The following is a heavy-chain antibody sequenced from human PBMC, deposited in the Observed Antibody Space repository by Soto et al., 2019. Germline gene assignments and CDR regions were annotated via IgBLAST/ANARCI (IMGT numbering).Heavy chain of an antibody. D-gene: IGHD4-17*01. V-gene: IGHV3-23*01. CDR2: VSGNGDNT. Sequence: GGSLRRSCAASGFTFSSYAMSCVRQAPGKGLEWVSDVSGNGDNTQYADSVKGRFTISRDNSKNTLYLHMNTLRAEDTAVYYCANSGADFEDVFDIWGQGTMVTVSS. CDR1: GFTFSSYA. CDR3: ANSGADFEDVFDI. J-gene: IGHJ3*02.